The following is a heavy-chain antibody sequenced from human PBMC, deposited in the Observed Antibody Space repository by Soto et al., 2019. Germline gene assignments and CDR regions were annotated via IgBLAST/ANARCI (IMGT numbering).Heavy chain of an antibody. Sequence: ASVKVSCKASGYTFTSYGISWVRQAPGQGLEWMGWISAYNGNTNYAQKLQGRVTMTTDTSTSTAYMELRSLRSDDTAVYYCARDPVEVWFGELYGWFDPWGQGTLVTVSS. V-gene: IGHV1-18*04. J-gene: IGHJ5*02. D-gene: IGHD3-10*01. CDR3: ARDPVEVWFGELYGWFDP. CDR2: ISAYNGNT. CDR1: GYTFTSYG.